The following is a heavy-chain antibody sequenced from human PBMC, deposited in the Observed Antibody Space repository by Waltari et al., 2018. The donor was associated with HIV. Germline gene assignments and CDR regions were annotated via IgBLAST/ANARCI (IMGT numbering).Heavy chain of an antibody. CDR2: IYTSGST. D-gene: IGHD2-21*01. CDR3: ARVLWRNGRDV. CDR1: GGSISIGSYY. J-gene: IGHJ6*02. Sequence: QVQLQESGPGLVKPSQTLYLTCTVSGGSISIGSYYWSWIRQPAGKGLEWIGRIYTSGSTNDNPLAKRRDTISVDTAKNQCALKRSSVTAADTAVYYCARVLWRNGRDVWGQGTTVTVSS. V-gene: IGHV4-61*02.